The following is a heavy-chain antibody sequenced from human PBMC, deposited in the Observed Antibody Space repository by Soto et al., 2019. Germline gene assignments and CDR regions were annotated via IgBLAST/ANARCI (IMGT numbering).Heavy chain of an antibody. J-gene: IGHJ2*01. D-gene: IGHD3-3*01. V-gene: IGHV3-23*01. CDR1: GFTFSSYA. Sequence: EVQLLESGGGLVQPGGSLRLSCAASGFTFSSYAMSWVRQAPGKGLEWVSAISGSGGSTYYADSVKGRFTISRDNSKNTLYLQMNSRRAEDTAVYYCACQTIFGVVITESDWYFDLWGRGTLVTVSS. CDR2: ISGSGGST. CDR3: ACQTIFGVVITESDWYFDL.